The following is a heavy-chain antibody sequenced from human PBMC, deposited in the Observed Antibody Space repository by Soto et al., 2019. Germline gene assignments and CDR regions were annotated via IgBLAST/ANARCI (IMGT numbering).Heavy chain of an antibody. D-gene: IGHD4-17*01. J-gene: IGHJ4*02. CDR3: ARWYGGSLDY. Sequence: QVQLQESGPGLVKPSESLSLTYTVSGGSISSYYWSWIRQPPGKGLEWIGYIYYSGSTNYNPSLKSRVTISVDTSKNQFSLKLSSVTAADTAVYYCARWYGGSLDYWGQGTLVTVSS. CDR1: GGSISSYY. CDR2: IYYSGST. V-gene: IGHV4-59*01.